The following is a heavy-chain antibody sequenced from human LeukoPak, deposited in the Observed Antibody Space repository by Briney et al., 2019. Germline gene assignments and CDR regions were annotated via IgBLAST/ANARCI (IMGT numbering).Heavy chain of an antibody. CDR3: AKVAGNIYYFDY. CDR1: GFNFNIYG. J-gene: IGHJ4*02. D-gene: IGHD4-23*01. CDR2: ISHNGGKI. Sequence: GGSLRLSCAASGFNFNIYGMQWVRQAPDKGLEWVTYISHNGGKIHCSDSVKGRFTISRDNSKNTLYLQMNSLRPEDTAVYYCAKVAGNIYYFDYWGQGALVTVSS. V-gene: IGHV3-30*02.